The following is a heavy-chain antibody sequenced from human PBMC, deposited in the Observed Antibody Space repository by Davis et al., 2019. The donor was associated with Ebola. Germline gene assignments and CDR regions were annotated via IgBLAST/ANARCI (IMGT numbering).Heavy chain of an antibody. J-gene: IGHJ6*02. V-gene: IGHV3-30-3*01. D-gene: IGHD6-13*01. CDR2: ISYDGSNK. CDR3: AREGAGIAATSGMDV. Sequence: PGGSLRLSCAASGFTFSSYAMHWVRQAPGKGLEWVAVISYDGSNKYYADSVKGRFTISRDNSKNTLYLQMNSLRAEDTAVYYCAREGAGIAATSGMDVWGQGTTVTVSS. CDR1: GFTFSSYA.